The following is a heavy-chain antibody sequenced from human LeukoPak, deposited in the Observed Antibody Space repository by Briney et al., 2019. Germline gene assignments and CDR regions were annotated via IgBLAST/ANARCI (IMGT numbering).Heavy chain of an antibody. Sequence: ASVKVSCKVSGYTLTELSMHWVRQAPGKGLEWMGWINPNSGGTNYAQKFQGRVTMTRDTSISTAYMELSRLRSDDTAVYYCARGDRITMIVVVIDYWGQGTLVTVSS. D-gene: IGHD3-22*01. CDR1: GYTLTELS. J-gene: IGHJ4*02. CDR2: INPNSGGT. V-gene: IGHV1-2*02. CDR3: ARGDRITMIVVVIDY.